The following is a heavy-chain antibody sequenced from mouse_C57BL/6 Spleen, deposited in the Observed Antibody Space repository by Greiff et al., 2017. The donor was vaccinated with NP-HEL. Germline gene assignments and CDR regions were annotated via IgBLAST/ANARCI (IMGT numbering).Heavy chain of an antibody. V-gene: IGHV5-4*01. CDR2: ISDGGSYT. CDR1: GFTFSSYA. D-gene: IGHD2-4*01. J-gene: IGHJ3*01. Sequence: EVMLVESGGGLVKPGGSLKLSCAASGFTFSSYAMSWVRQTPEKRLEWVATISDGGSYTYYPDNVKGRFTISRDNAKNNLYLQMSHLKSEDTAMYYCAREKGYDYVFAYWGQGTLVTVSA. CDR3: AREKGYDYVFAY.